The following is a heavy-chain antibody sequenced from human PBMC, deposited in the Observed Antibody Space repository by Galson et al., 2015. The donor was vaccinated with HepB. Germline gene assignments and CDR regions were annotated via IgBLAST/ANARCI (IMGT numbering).Heavy chain of an antibody. CDR1: GFTVSSNY. D-gene: IGHD3-16*02. V-gene: IGHV3-23*01. J-gene: IGHJ4*02. CDR3: AKEAIYDYVWGSYRHFDY. CDR2: ISGSGGST. Sequence: SLRLSCAASGFTVSSNYMSWVRQAPGKGLEWVSAISGSGGSTYYADSVKGRFTISRDNSKNTLYLQMNSLRAEDTAVYYCAKEAIYDYVWGSYRHFDYWGQGTLVTVSS.